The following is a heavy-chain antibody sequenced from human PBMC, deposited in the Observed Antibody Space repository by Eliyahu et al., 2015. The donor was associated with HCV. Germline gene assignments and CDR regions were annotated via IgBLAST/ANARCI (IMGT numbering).Heavy chain of an antibody. D-gene: IGHD6-19*01. CDR1: GGXXTSYY. Sequence: QVQLQESGPGLVKPSETLSLTCTVSGGXXTSYYWSWIRQPPGKGLEWIGYIHYSGSTNYNPSLKSRVAISVDTSKNQFSLNLASVTAADTAVYYCASGGGGIAVAGTGGWFDPWGQGTLVTVSS. V-gene: IGHV4-59*01. J-gene: IGHJ5*02. CDR2: IHYSGST. CDR3: ASGGGGIAVAGTGGWFDP.